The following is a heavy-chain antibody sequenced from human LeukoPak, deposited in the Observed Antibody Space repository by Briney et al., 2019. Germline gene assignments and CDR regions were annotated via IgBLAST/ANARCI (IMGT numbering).Heavy chain of an antibody. CDR3: AREYPPRYYYDSSGYLDY. J-gene: IGHJ4*02. CDR1: GFTFSSYG. CDR2: IWYDGSNQ. D-gene: IGHD3-22*01. Sequence: GGSLRLSCAASGFTFSSYGMHWVRQAPGKGPEWVAVIWYDGSNQYYADSVKGRFTITRDNSKNTLYLQMNSLRAEDTAVYYCAREYPPRYYYDSSGYLDYWGQGTLVTVSS. V-gene: IGHV3-33*01.